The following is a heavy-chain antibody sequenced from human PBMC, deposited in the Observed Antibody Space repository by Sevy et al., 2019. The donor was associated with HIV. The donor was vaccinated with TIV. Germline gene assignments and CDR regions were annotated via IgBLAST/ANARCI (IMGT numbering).Heavy chain of an antibody. J-gene: IGHJ4*02. V-gene: IGHV3-30*02. CDR1: GFSFSSYA. D-gene: IGHD2-21*01. CDR3: VDEGGGEGVDH. CDR2: IQYDGSNK. Sequence: GGSLRLSCAASGFSFSSYAMHWVRQAPGKGLEWMSYIQYDGSNKDYADSVKGRFTISRDNSKNTLYLQMNSLRAEDRAVLYWVDEGGGEGVDHWGQGTLVTVSS.